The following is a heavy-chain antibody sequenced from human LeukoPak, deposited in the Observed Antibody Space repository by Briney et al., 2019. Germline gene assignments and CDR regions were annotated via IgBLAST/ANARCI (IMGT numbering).Heavy chain of an antibody. V-gene: IGHV5-51*01. D-gene: IGHD3-22*01. CDR2: IYPADSDT. CDR3: ARGYFYDSSGLDAYGV. J-gene: IGHJ3*01. CDR1: GYSFTNYW. Sequence: GESLKISCEGSGYSFTNYWIGWVRQMPGKGLEWMGNIYPADSDTRYSPSFQGQVTISADRSISQAYLQWSSLKASDSAMYFCARGYFYDSSGLDAYGVWGQGTMVTVSS.